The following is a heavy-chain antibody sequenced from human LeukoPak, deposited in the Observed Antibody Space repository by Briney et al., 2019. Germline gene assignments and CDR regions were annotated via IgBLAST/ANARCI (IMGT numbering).Heavy chain of an antibody. CDR3: ARGLRGIAAADC. J-gene: IGHJ4*02. D-gene: IGHD6-13*01. Sequence: ASVKVSCKASGYTFTSYDINWVRQATGQGLEWMGWMNPNSGNTGYAQKFQGRVTMTRNTSISTAYMELSSLRSEDTAVYYCARGLRGIAAADCWGQGTLVTVSS. V-gene: IGHV1-8*01. CDR1: GYTFTSYD. CDR2: MNPNSGNT.